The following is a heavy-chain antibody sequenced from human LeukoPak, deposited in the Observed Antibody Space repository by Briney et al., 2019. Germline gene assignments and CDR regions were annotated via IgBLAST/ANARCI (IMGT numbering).Heavy chain of an antibody. V-gene: IGHV4-34*01. CDR1: GGSFSGYY. CDR2: INQRGST. CDR3: ARGVYGVYPYYYYGMDA. Sequence: SETLSLTCVVYGGSFSGYYWSWIRQPAGRGLEWIGEINQRGSTNYNPSLKSRVTISVDTSKNQFSLKLSSVTAADTAGYYCARGVYGVYPYYYYGMDAWGPGTTVTVSS. D-gene: IGHD4-17*01. J-gene: IGHJ6*02.